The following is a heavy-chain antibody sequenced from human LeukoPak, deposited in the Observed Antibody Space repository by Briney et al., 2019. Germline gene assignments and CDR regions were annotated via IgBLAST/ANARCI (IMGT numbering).Heavy chain of an antibody. CDR2: ISSSSSYI. D-gene: IGHD3-10*01. CDR3: AVDMVRGVVPDY. V-gene: IGHV3-21*01. J-gene: IGHJ4*02. CDR1: GFTFSSYS. Sequence: GGSLRLSCAASGFTFSSYSMNWVRQAPGKGLEWVSSISSSSSYIYYADSVKGRFTISRDNAKNSLYLQMNSLRAEDTAVYYCAVDMVRGVVPDYWGQGTLVTVSS.